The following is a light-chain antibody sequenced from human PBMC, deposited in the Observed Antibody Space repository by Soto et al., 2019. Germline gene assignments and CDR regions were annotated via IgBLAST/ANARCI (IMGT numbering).Light chain of an antibody. CDR2: DNI. V-gene: IGLV1-51*01. CDR3: GTWESSRNWV. Sequence: QAVVTQSPSVSAAPGQTVTISCSGTSSNIGNNYVSWYQLLPETAPKLLIYDNIKRPSGIPDRFSGSKSGTSATLVITGLQTGDEADYYCGTWESSRNWVFGGGTQLTVL. J-gene: IGLJ3*02. CDR1: SSNIGNNY.